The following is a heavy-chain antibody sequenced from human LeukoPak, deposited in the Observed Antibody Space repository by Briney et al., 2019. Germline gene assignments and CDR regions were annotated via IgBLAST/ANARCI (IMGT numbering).Heavy chain of an antibody. CDR1: GYTFTSYY. J-gene: IGHJ5*02. V-gene: IGHV1-46*01. CDR2: INPSGGST. D-gene: IGHD6-19*01. CDR3: ARDLNGWFNWFDP. Sequence: ASVKVSCKASGYTFTSYYMHWVRQAPGQGLEWMGIINPSGGSTTYAQKFQGRVTTTRDTSISTAYMELSRLRYNDTAVYYCARDLNGWFNWFDPWGQGTLVTVSS.